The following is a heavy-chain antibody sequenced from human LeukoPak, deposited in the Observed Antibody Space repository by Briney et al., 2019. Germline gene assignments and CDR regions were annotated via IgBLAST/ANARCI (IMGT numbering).Heavy chain of an antibody. V-gene: IGHV4-34*01. Sequence: PETLSLTCAVYGGSFTGYYWSWIRQPPGKGLEWVGEINHSGSTNYNPSLTSRVTISVDTSKNQFSLKLSSVTAADTAVYYCARVVAAAGIEYYYYYYGMDVWGQGTTVTVSS. D-gene: IGHD6-13*01. CDR1: GGSFTGYY. CDR3: ARVVAAAGIEYYYYYYGMDV. CDR2: INHSGST. J-gene: IGHJ6*02.